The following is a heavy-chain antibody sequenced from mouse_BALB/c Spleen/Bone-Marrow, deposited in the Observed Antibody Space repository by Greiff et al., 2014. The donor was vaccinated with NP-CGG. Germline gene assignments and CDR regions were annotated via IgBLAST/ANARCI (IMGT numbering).Heavy chain of an antibody. Sequence: VKLMESGPGLVAPSQSLSITCTVSGFSFTYYGVHWVRQPPGKGLEWLGVIWADGSTNYNSALMSRLSISKDNSKSQVFFKMNSLQTDDTAMYYCARITTATGAMDYWGQGTSVTVSS. J-gene: IGHJ4*01. CDR2: IWADGST. CDR3: ARITTATGAMDY. D-gene: IGHD1-2*01. CDR1: GFSFTYYG. V-gene: IGHV2-9*02.